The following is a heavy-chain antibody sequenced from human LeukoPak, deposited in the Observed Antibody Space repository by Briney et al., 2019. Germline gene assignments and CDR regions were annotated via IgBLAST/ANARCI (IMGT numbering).Heavy chain of an antibody. V-gene: IGHV5-51*01. CDR3: VRHNNYALDY. CDR2: IFPGNSDT. CDR1: GYSFPSYW. Sequence: GESLKISCEGSGYSFPSYWIGWARPMPGKGLEWMAIIFPGNSDTIYSPSFQGQVTISADKSISTAYLQWRGLKASDTAVYYCVRHNNYALDYWGQGTLVTVSS. J-gene: IGHJ4*02. D-gene: IGHD5-18*01.